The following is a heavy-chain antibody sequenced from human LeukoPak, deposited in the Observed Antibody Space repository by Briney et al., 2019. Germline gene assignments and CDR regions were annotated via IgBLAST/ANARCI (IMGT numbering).Heavy chain of an antibody. J-gene: IGHJ4*02. D-gene: IGHD3-22*01. CDR2: IRSKAYGGTT. CDR3: TSPGIDYYDSSGYPLPFDY. CDR1: GFTFGDYA. Sequence: GGSLRLSCTASGFTFGDYAMSWFRQAPGKGLEWVGFIRSKAYGGTTEYAASVKGRFTISRDDSKSIAYLQMNSLKTEDTAVYCCTSPGIDYYDSSGYPLPFDYWGQGTLVTVSS. V-gene: IGHV3-49*03.